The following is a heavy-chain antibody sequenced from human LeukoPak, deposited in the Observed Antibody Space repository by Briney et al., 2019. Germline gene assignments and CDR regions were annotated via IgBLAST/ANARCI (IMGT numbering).Heavy chain of an antibody. CDR3: ARGVRVYSESYYYYHGVDI. Sequence: DSVKVSCKASGYTFANYGLTWVRQAPGPGLEWMGWISAYNGDTNYAQKFQGKLTMTTDTSTTTAYMELTSLRSDDTAVYFCARGVRVYSESYYYYHGVDIWGQGTTVTVSS. D-gene: IGHD1-26*01. CDR1: GYTFANYG. CDR2: ISAYNGDT. V-gene: IGHV1-18*01. J-gene: IGHJ6*02.